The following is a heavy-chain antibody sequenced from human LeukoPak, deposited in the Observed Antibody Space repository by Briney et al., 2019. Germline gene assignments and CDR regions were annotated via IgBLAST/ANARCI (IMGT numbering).Heavy chain of an antibody. V-gene: IGHV4-59*11. J-gene: IGHJ3*01. CDR1: HN. D-gene: IGHD4/OR15-4a*01. CDR3: ARVGGLTEDFDV. CDR2: VDYVGTT. Sequence: HNWSWTRQPPGKGLEWVGYVDYVGTTNYNPSLKSRVTISVDTSKNQYSLELSSVTPADTAVYYCARVGGLTEDFDVWGQGTMVIISS.